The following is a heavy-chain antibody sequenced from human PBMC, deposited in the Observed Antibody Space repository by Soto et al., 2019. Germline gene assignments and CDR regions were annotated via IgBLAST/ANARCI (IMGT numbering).Heavy chain of an antibody. CDR1: GFSVSTNY. V-gene: IGHV3-53*01. D-gene: IGHD1-26*01. CDR3: ARGSGSLYYFDF. CDR2: IYSGGST. Sequence: LRLSCAASGFSVSTNYMTWVRQAPGKGLEWVSVIYSGGSTYYADSVKGRFTISRDNSKNTLHLQMNSLRAEDTAVYYCARGSGSLYYFDFWGRGTLVTVSS. J-gene: IGHJ4*02.